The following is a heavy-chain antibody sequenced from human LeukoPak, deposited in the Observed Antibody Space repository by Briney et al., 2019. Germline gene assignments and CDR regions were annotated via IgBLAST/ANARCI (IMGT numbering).Heavy chain of an antibody. J-gene: IGHJ4*02. CDR1: QFTFSHYG. D-gene: IGHD4-11*01. V-gene: IGHV3-33*06. CDR2: IWSDGSNQ. CDR3: AKDAQRGFDYSNSLEY. Sequence: GGSLTLSCVASQFTFSHYGMHWARQAPGKGLEWVAVIWSDGSNQYYADSVKGRFTISRDNSQNTVYLQMNSLRAEDTAVYYCAKDAQRGFDYSNSLEYWGQGTLVTVSS.